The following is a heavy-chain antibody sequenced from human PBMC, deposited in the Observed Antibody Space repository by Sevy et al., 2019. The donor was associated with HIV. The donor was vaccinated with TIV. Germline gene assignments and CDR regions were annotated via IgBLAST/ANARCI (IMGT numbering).Heavy chain of an antibody. Sequence: GGSLRLSCAASGFSFSNAWMSWVRQAPGKGLEWVGRIRSKTGGGTTDFAAFAKGKFTISRDDSKDTLYLQMNSLKTEDTAVYYCTTDHRRDGIVVVPFEYWGRGTLVTVSS. D-gene: IGHD3-22*01. J-gene: IGHJ4*02. V-gene: IGHV3-15*01. CDR1: GFSFSNAW. CDR2: IRSKTGGGTT. CDR3: TTDHRRDGIVVVPFEY.